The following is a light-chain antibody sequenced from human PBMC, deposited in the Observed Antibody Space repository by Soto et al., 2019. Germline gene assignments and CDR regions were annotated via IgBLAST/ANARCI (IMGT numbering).Light chain of an antibody. V-gene: IGKV1-5*03. Sequence: DIPMTQSPSTLSASVGDRVTITCRASQDISGMLAWYQQKPGKAPKLLIYEASSLESGVPSRFSGSGSGTEFTLTISSLQPDDFATYYCQQCNSYSLTFGPGTKVDIK. CDR2: EAS. CDR1: QDISGM. J-gene: IGKJ3*01. CDR3: QQCNSYSLT.